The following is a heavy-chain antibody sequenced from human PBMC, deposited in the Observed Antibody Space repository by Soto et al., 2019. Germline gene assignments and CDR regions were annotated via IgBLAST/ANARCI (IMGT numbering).Heavy chain of an antibody. D-gene: IGHD6-6*01. Sequence: ASVKVSCKASGGTFSSYAISWVRQAPGQGLEWMGGIIPIFGTANYAQKFQGGVTITADESTSTAYMELSSLRSEDTAVYYCASQQLGPSYYYGMDVWGQGTTVTVSS. CDR3: ASQQLGPSYYYGMDV. V-gene: IGHV1-69*13. CDR2: IIPIFGTA. CDR1: GGTFSSYA. J-gene: IGHJ6*02.